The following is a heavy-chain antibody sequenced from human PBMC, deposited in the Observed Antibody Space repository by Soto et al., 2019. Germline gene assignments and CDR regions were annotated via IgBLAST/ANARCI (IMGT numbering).Heavy chain of an antibody. V-gene: IGHV1-69*13. J-gene: IGHJ6*02. D-gene: IGHD3-16*01. CDR1: VGAFSCYS. Sequence: GASVKVSCKPSVGAFSCYSISWVRQAPGQGLELMGGIIPIFAPANYAQKFQGRVTITADETTSTAYMELSSLRSEDTSVYYCGRLGASSRPARNYYSYGMDVWGQGTTVTVSS. CDR3: GRLGASSRPARNYYSYGMDV. CDR2: IIPIFAPA.